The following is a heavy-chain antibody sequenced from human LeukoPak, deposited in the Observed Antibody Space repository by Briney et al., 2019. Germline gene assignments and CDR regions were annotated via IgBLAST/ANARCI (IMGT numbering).Heavy chain of an antibody. CDR1: GYTFTSYY. J-gene: IGHJ4*02. V-gene: IGHV1-46*01. CDR2: INPSGGST. D-gene: IGHD5-18*01. Sequence: ASVKVSCKASGYTFTSYYMHWVRQAPGQGLEWMGLINPSGGSTSYAQKFQGRVTMTRDMSTSTVYMELSSLRSEDTAVYYCARGLGRTAMVTRGGVRFDYWGQGALVTVSS. CDR3: ARGLGRTAMVTRGGVRFDY.